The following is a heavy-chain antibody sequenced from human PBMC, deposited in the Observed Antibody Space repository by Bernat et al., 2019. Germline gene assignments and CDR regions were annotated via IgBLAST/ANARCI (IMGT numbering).Heavy chain of an antibody. V-gene: IGHV4-4*02. D-gene: IGHD3-22*01. Sequence: QAQLQESGPGLVKPSGTLSLTCAVSGGSISSSNWWSWVRQPPGKGVEWIGEIYHSGSTNYNPSLKSRVTISVDKSKNQFSLKLSSVTAADTAVYYCARDDYYDSSGYKPLDYWGQGTLVTVSS. CDR1: GGSISSSNW. CDR3: ARDDYYDSSGYKPLDY. J-gene: IGHJ4*02. CDR2: IYHSGST.